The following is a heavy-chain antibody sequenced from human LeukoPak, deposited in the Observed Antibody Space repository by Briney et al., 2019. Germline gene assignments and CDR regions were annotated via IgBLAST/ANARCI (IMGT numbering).Heavy chain of an antibody. CDR2: FDPEDGET. D-gene: IGHD4-17*01. J-gene: IGHJ1*01. V-gene: IGHV1-24*01. CDR1: GYTLTELS. CDR3: ASSGDYPWAH. Sequence: GASVKVSCKVSGYTLTELSMHWVRQAPGKGLEWMGGFDPEDGETIYAQKFQGRVTITADKSTSTAYMELSSLRSEDTAVYYCASSGDYPWAHWGQGTLVTVSS.